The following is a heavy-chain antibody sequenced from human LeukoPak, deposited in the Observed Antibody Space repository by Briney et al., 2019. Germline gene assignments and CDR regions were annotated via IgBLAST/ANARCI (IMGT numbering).Heavy chain of an antibody. V-gene: IGHV3-23*01. Sequence: GGSLRLSCAASGFTFSSYAMSWVRQAPGQGLEWVSAISGSGGSTYYADSVKGRFTISRDNSKNTLYLQMNSLRAEDTAVYYCAKDSAPRSGYNYYYYGMDVWGQGTTVTVSS. CDR1: GFTFSSYA. J-gene: IGHJ6*02. CDR2: ISGSGGST. D-gene: IGHD3-3*01. CDR3: AKDSAPRSGYNYYYYGMDV.